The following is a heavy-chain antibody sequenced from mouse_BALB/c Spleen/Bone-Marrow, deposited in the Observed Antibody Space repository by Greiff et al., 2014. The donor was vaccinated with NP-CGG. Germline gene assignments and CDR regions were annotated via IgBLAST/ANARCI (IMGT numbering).Heavy chain of an antibody. D-gene: IGHD2-10*02. CDR3: ARREYGNGGFAY. V-gene: IGHV1-77*01. Sequence: VQLQQSGAELARPGASVKLSCKASGYTFTDYYINWVKQGTGQGLEWIGEIYPGSGNTYYNEKFKGKATLTADKSSSTAYMQLSSLTSEDSAVYFCARREYGNGGFAYWGQGTLVTVSA. J-gene: IGHJ3*01. CDR1: GYTFTDYY. CDR2: IYPGSGNT.